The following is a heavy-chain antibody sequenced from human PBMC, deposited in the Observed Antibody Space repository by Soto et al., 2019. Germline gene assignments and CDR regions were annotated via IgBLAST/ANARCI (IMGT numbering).Heavy chain of an antibody. V-gene: IGHV1-69*01. Sequence: QVQLVQSGAEVKKPGSSVKVSCKASGGTFSSYAISWVRQAPGQGLEWMGGIIPIFGTANYAQKFQGRVTITADESTSTAHMELSSLRSEDTAVYYCTRKAAAGSLDYWGQGTLVTVSS. CDR3: TRKAAAGSLDY. D-gene: IGHD6-13*01. CDR1: GGTFSSYA. CDR2: IIPIFGTA. J-gene: IGHJ4*02.